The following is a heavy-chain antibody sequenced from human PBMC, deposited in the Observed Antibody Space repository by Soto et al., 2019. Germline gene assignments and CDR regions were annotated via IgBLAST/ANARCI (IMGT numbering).Heavy chain of an antibody. CDR1: GFTFSSYG. Sequence: GGSLRLSCAASGFTFSSYGMHWVRQAPGKGLEWVAVIWYDGSNKYYADSVKGRFTISRDNSKNTLYLQMNSLRAEDTAVYYCARVEAAAGHNWFDPWGQGXLVTVSS. D-gene: IGHD6-13*01. CDR3: ARVEAAAGHNWFDP. J-gene: IGHJ5*02. CDR2: IWYDGSNK. V-gene: IGHV3-33*01.